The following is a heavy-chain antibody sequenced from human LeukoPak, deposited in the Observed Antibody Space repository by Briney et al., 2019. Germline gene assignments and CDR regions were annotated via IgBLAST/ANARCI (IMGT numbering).Heavy chain of an antibody. J-gene: IGHJ3*02. CDR3: ARGPPHDAFDI. Sequence: ASVKVSCKASGGTFSSYAISWVRQAPGQGLAWMGRIIPILGIANYAQKFQGRVTITADKSTSTAYMELSSLRSEDTAVYYCARGPPHDAFDIWGQGTMVTVSS. CDR1: GGTFSSYA. CDR2: IIPILGIA. V-gene: IGHV1-69*04.